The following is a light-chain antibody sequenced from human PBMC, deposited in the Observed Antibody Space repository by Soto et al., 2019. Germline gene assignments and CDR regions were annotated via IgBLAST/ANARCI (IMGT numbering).Light chain of an antibody. Sequence: QAVVTQPPSASGTPGQGVTISCSGSNSNIGKHTVNWYQQVPGAAPKLLIYSTNQRPSGVPDRFSGSKSGTSASLAISGLRSEDEADYHCASWDDTLSGVVFGGGTKVTVL. CDR3: ASWDDTLSGVV. V-gene: IGLV1-44*01. CDR2: STN. J-gene: IGLJ2*01. CDR1: NSNIGKHT.